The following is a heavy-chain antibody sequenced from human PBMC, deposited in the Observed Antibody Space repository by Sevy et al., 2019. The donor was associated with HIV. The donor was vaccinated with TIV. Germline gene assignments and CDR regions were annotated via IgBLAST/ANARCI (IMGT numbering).Heavy chain of an antibody. V-gene: IGHV1-18*01. CDR2: ISAYNGNT. CDR3: AGDSMPMVQGVIITPYYYAMDV. J-gene: IGHJ6*02. CDR1: GYTFSTYG. D-gene: IGHD3-10*01. Sequence: ASVKVSCKASGYTFSTYGITWVRQAPGQGLEWMGWISAYNGNTIYAQKFQGRVTMTTDTSTSTAYMELRSLRSDDTAVYYCAGDSMPMVQGVIITPYYYAMDVWGQGTTVTVSS.